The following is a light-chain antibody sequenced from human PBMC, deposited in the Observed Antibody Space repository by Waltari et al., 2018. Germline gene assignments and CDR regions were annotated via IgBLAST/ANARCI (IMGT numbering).Light chain of an antibody. CDR3: QQHYSTPRT. CDR1: QNILYSSNNKNY. V-gene: IGKV4-1*01. CDR2: WAS. J-gene: IGKJ1*01. Sequence: DIVMTQSPDPLAVSRGERATINCKSSQNILYSSNNKNYLAWYQLKPGQAPKLLFYWASTRESGVPDRFSGSGSGTEFTLTINSLQAEDVAVYYCQQHYSTPRTFGQGTKVEIK.